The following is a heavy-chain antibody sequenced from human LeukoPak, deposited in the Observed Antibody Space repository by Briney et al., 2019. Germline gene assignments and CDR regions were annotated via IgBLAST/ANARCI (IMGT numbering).Heavy chain of an antibody. V-gene: IGHV3-53*01. Sequence: GGSLRLSCAASGLTVSSNYMNWVRQAPGKGLEWVSVIYSGGSTYYADSVKGRFTISRNNSKNTLFLQMNSLRAEDTAVYHCAKGGGNYYDSSGYYNYFDYWGQGTLVTVSS. J-gene: IGHJ4*02. CDR3: AKGGGNYYDSSGYYNYFDY. CDR1: GLTVSSNY. CDR2: IYSGGST. D-gene: IGHD3-22*01.